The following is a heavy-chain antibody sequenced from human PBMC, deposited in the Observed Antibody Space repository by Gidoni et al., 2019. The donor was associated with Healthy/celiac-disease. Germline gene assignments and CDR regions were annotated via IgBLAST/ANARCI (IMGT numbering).Heavy chain of an antibody. CDR2: NNAGNGNT. Sequence: QVQIVQSGAEEQKPAASVTVSCKASGNTFTSYAMHCVRQAPGQRLEWMGWNNAGNGNTKYSQKFQGRVTITRYTSASTAYMELSRLRSEDTAVYYCARAYYYDSSQLYYFDYWGQGTLVTVSS. D-gene: IGHD3-22*01. CDR3: ARAYYYDSSQLYYFDY. V-gene: IGHV1-3*05. J-gene: IGHJ4*02. CDR1: GNTFTSYA.